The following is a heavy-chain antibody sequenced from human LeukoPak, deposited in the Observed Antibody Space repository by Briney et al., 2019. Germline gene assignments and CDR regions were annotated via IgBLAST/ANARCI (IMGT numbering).Heavy chain of an antibody. V-gene: IGHV3-21*04. J-gene: IGHJ4*02. CDR3: AKGRAGNYYYDSSDY. D-gene: IGHD3-22*01. Sequence: GGSLRLSCSASGFIFSTYNMNWVRQAPGKALEWVSSITSSSSHTYYADSVKGRYTISRDNAKNSLYLQINSLRAEDTAVYFCAKGRAGNYYYDSSDYWGQGTLVTVSS. CDR1: GFIFSTYN. CDR2: ITSSSSHT.